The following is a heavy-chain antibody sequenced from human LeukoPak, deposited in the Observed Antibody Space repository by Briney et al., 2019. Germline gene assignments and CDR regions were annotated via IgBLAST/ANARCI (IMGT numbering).Heavy chain of an antibody. CDR2: IYDSGST. CDR3: ASGIAAAGTDY. Sequence: SETLSLTCTVSGGSIRSSYYYWGWIRQPPGKGLEWIGSIYDSGSTYYNPSLKSRVTTSVDTSKNQFSLKLSSVTAADTAVYYCASGIAAAGTDYWGQGTLVTVSS. D-gene: IGHD6-13*01. CDR1: GGSIRSSYYY. J-gene: IGHJ4*02. V-gene: IGHV4-39*07.